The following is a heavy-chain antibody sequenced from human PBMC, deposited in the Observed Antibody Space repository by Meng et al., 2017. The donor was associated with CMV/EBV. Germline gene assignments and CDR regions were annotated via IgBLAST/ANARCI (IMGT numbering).Heavy chain of an antibody. CDR1: GFTFSAYY. J-gene: IGHJ6*02. D-gene: IGHD2-2*01. CDR3: ARVGGGVVPAAIVTTNYYYYGMDV. CDR2: ISSSGSTI. V-gene: IGHV3-11*04. Sequence: GGPLRLSCAASGFTFSAYYMSWIRQAPGKGLEWVSYISSSGSTIYYADSVKGRFTISRDNAKNSLYLQMNSLRAEDTAVYYCARVGGGVVPAAIVTTNYYYYGMDVWGQGTTVTVSS.